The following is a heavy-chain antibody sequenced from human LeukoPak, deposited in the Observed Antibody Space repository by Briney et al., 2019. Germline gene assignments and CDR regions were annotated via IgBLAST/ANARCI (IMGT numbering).Heavy chain of an antibody. Sequence: PSETLSLTCTVSGGSISSDYWSWIRQPAGKGLEWIGRISTSGSTNYNPSLKSRVTTSVDTSKNQFSLNLSSVTAADTAVYYCARGRSGHYYMDVWGKGTTVTVSS. V-gene: IGHV4-4*07. J-gene: IGHJ6*03. CDR3: ARGRSGHYYMDV. D-gene: IGHD3-10*01. CDR1: GGSISSDY. CDR2: ISTSGST.